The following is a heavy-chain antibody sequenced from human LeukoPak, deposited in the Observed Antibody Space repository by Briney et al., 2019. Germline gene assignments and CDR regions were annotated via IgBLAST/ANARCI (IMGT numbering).Heavy chain of an antibody. Sequence: ASVKVSCKASGYTFTSYYMHWVRQATGQGLEWMGWMNPNSGNTGYAQKFQGRVTMTRNTSISTAYMELSSLRSEDTAVYYCVSIVVVPAAISRDYWGQGTLVTVSS. CDR2: MNPNSGNT. V-gene: IGHV1-8*02. CDR3: VSIVVVPAAISRDY. J-gene: IGHJ4*02. CDR1: GYTFTSYY. D-gene: IGHD2-2*01.